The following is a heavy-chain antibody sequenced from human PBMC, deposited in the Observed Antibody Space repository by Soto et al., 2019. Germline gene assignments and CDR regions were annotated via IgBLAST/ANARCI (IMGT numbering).Heavy chain of an antibody. CDR2: TYYRSKWYN. J-gene: IGHJ4*02. Sequence: KQSQTLSLTCAISGDSVSSNSAAWNWIRQSPSRGLEWLGRTYYRSKWYNDYAVSVKSRITINPDTSKNQFSLQLNSVTPEDTAVYYCARALSGDYDILTGYYVYFDYWGQGTLVTVSS. CDR3: ARALSGDYDILTGYYVYFDY. V-gene: IGHV6-1*01. CDR1: GDSVSSNSAA. D-gene: IGHD3-9*01.